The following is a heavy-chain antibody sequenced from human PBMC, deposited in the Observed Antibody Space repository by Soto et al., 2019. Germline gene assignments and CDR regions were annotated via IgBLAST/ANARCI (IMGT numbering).Heavy chain of an antibody. D-gene: IGHD2-15*01. Sequence: VSYGSIINCGYFWGCNHKPPGKGLEFIGSIHSSGGTYYSPSLKSRVSISIDKSKNHFSLKLTSVTAGDTAVYFCASVVVGATRQTDSDHRGQGTLVTGSS. CDR3: ASVVVGATRQTDSDH. J-gene: IGHJ4*02. V-gene: IGHV4-39*02. CDR1: YGSIINCGYF. CDR2: IHSSGGT.